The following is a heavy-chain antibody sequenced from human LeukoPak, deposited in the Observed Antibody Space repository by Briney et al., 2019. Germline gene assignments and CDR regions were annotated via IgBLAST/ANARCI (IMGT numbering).Heavy chain of an antibody. CDR2: IIPIFGTA. CDR3: ARPMAGYGYGSREWVFDY. V-gene: IGHV1-69*13. Sequence: GASVKVSCTASGGTFSSYAISWVRQAPGQGLEWMGGIIPIFGTANYAQKFQGRVTITADESTSTAYMELSSLRSEDTAVYYCARPMAGYGYGSREWVFDYWGQGTLVTVSS. J-gene: IGHJ4*02. D-gene: IGHD5-18*01. CDR1: GGTFSSYA.